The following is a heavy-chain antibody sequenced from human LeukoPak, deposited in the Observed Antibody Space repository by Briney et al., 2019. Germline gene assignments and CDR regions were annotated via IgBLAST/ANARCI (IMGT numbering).Heavy chain of an antibody. J-gene: IGHJ6*04. D-gene: IGHD3-9*01. V-gene: IGHV4-59*01. CDR2: IYYSGST. CDR1: GCSISSYY. CDR3: ARDGPPDILTGTYYGMDV. Sequence: SETLSLTCPVPGCSISSYYWSWIRQPPGKGLEWIGYIYYSGSTNYNPSLKSRVTISVDTSKNQFSLKLSSVTAADTAVYYCARDGPPDILTGTYYGMDVWGKGTTVTVSS.